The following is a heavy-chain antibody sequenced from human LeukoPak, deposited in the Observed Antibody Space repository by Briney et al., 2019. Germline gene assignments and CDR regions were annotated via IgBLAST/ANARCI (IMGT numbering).Heavy chain of an antibody. CDR2: ISSSSSTI. V-gene: IGHV3-48*04. D-gene: IGHD3-9*01. Sequence: TGGSLRLSCAASGFTFSSYSMNWVRQAPGKGLEWVSYISSSSSTIYYADSVKGRFTISRDNAKNSLYLQMNSLRAEDTAVYYCARAEYYDILTGFDYWGQGTLVTVSS. CDR1: GFTFSSYS. CDR3: ARAEYYDILTGFDY. J-gene: IGHJ4*02.